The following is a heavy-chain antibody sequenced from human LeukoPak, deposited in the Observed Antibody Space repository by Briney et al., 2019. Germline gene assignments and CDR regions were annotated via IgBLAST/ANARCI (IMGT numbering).Heavy chain of an antibody. J-gene: IGHJ4*02. D-gene: IGHD2-8*02. V-gene: IGHV4-59*08. CDR3: ARHGYDTANYQAHFDY. CDR1: GGSISDHY. Sequence: SETLSLTCTVSGGSISDHYWSWIRQPPGKGLQWIAYINYSGNTNYNPSLTGRVTVSVDTSKNQFSLKLSSVTAADTAIYYCARHGYDTANYQAHFDYWGQGTLVTVSS. CDR2: INYSGNT.